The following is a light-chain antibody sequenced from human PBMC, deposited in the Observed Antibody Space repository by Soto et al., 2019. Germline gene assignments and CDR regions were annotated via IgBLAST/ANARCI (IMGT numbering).Light chain of an antibody. CDR2: GAS. CDR3: QHRAGWPPALT. Sequence: EIVLTQSPATLSLSPGERATLSCRASQSVSNYLAWYQQKPGQAPRLLIYGASNRATGIPARFSGSGSGTDFTLTISSLEPEDFAVYFCQHRAGWPPALTFGGGTKVDIK. CDR1: QSVSNY. J-gene: IGKJ4*01. V-gene: IGKV3-11*01.